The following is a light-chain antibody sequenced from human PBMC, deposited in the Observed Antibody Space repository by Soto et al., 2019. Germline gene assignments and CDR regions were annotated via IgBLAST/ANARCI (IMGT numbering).Light chain of an antibody. CDR3: MQGTHWPIT. V-gene: IGKV2-30*02. CDR2: KVS. CDR1: QSLVHSDGIAY. J-gene: IGKJ5*01. Sequence: DVVMTQSPLSLPVTLGQPAYISCRSNQSLVHSDGIAYFSWFQQRPGRSPRRLIYKVSNRDSGVPARFSGSGSGTDFALKISRVEAEDVGVYYCMQGTHWPITFGKGTRLEIK.